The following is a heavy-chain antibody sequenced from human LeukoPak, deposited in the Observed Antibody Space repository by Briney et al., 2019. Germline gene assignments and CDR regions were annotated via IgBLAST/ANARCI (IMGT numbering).Heavy chain of an antibody. Sequence: SETLSLTCTVFGGSISTYYWSWIRQPPGKGLEWIGYIYYSGSTNYNPSLKSRVTISVDTSKNQFSLKLSSVTAADTAVYYCARPYTSGWYGVFDIWGQGTVVTVSS. V-gene: IGHV4-59*08. CDR2: IYYSGST. CDR1: GGSISTYY. CDR3: ARPYTSGWYGVFDI. J-gene: IGHJ3*02. D-gene: IGHD6-19*01.